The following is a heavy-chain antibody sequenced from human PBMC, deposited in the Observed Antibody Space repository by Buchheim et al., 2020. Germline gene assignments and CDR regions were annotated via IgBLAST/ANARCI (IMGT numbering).Heavy chain of an antibody. CDR1: GGSISSGSYY. V-gene: IGHV4-61*02. CDR3: ARVERKGSGTTFLDV. D-gene: IGHD1-7*01. CDR2: IYTSGST. J-gene: IGHJ6*02. Sequence: QVQLQESGPGLVKPSQTLSLTCTVSGGSISSGSYYWSWIRQPAGKGLEWIGRIYTSGSTNYNPSLTSRVTISVDTSKNQFSLKLSSVTAADTAVYYCARVERKGSGTTFLDVWGQGTT.